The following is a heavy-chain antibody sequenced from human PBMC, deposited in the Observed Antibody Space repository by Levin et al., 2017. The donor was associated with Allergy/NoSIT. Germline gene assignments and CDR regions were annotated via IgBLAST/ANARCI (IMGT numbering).Heavy chain of an antibody. V-gene: IGHV4-30-4*01. CDR1: GGSISSGDYY. J-gene: IGHJ4*02. D-gene: IGHD4-17*01. CDR2: IYYSGST. CDR3: ARDIRESTVTIIDY. Sequence: SETLSLTCTVSGGSISSGDYYWSWIRQPPGKGLEWIGYIYYSGSTYYNPSLKSRVTISVDTSKNQFSLKLSSVTAADTAVYYCARDIRESTVTIIDYWGQGTLVTVSS.